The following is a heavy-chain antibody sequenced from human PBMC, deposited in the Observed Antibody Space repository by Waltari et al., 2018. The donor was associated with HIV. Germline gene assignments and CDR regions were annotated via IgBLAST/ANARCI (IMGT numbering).Heavy chain of an antibody. CDR2: VSSDGNST. CDR3: ARSLYYDFRSAYPPDY. Sequence: EVKLVESGGRLVQPRGSLRLSCVASGFTFSSYWMHWVRQAPGKGLVWISRVSSDGNSTVYADSVKGRFTISRDNAKNTLFLQMNSLRVEDTAVYFCARSLYYDFRSAYPPDYWGQGTRVTVSS. V-gene: IGHV3-74*03. D-gene: IGHD3-3*01. CDR1: GFTFSSYW. J-gene: IGHJ4*02.